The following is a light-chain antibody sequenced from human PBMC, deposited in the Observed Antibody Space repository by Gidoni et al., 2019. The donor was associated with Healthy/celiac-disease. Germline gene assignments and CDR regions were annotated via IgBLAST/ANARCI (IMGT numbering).Light chain of an antibody. J-gene: IGLJ2*01. V-gene: IGLV2-23*02. Sequence: QSALTQPASVSGSPGQSITISCTGTSSDVGSYNLVSWYQQHPGKAPNLMIYEVSKRPSGVSNRFSGSKSGNTASLTISGHHQAEDEADYYCCSYAGSSTFVVFGGGTKLTVL. CDR3: CSYAGSSTFVV. CDR1: SSDVGSYNL. CDR2: EVS.